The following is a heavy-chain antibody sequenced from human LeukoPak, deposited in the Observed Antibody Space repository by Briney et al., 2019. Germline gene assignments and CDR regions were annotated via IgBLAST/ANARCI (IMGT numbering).Heavy chain of an antibody. CDR3: ARGNGGPDY. D-gene: IGHD3-16*01. CDR1: GFTFRSYS. V-gene: IGHV3-48*01. CDR2: ISSSSSTI. Sequence: GGSLRLSCAASGFTFRSYSMNWVRQVPGKGLEWVSYISSSSSTIYYADSVKGRFTISRDNAKNSLYLQMNSLRAEDTAVYYCARGNGGPDYWGQGTLVTVSS. J-gene: IGHJ4*02.